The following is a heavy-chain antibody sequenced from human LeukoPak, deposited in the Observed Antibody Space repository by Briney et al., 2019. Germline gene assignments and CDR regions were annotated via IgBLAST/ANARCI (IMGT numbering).Heavy chain of an antibody. CDR3: ARDRGDLGNFDY. D-gene: IGHD3-10*01. V-gene: IGHV4-4*07. Sequence: SETLSLTCTVSGGSISYYYWSWIRQPAGKGLEWIGRIYSSGSTTYNPSPKSRVTMSVDTAKNQFSLILSSVTAADTAVYYCARDRGDLGNFDYWGQGTLVTVSS. CDR1: GGSISYYY. J-gene: IGHJ4*02. CDR2: IYSSGST.